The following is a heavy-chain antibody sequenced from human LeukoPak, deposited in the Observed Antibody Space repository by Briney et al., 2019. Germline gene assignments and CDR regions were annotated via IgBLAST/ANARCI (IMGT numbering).Heavy chain of an antibody. J-gene: IGHJ4*02. V-gene: IGHV3-23*01. D-gene: IGHD6-25*01. Sequence: PGGSLRLSCAASGFTFSDYAMSWVRQAPGKGLEWVSTISGSDHSTYYADSVKGRFTISRDDSKNTLWLQMNSLRAEDTAVYFCAKQATGGYYPYDFWGQGTLVTVSS. CDR2: ISGSDHST. CDR3: AKQATGGYYPYDF. CDR1: GFTFSDYA.